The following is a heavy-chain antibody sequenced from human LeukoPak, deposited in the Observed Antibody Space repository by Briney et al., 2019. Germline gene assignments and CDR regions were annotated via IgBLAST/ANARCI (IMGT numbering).Heavy chain of an antibody. CDR1: GFTFSSYA. D-gene: IGHD2-21*02. J-gene: IGHJ4*02. CDR2: IGGGGGST. Sequence: PGGSLRLSCAASGFTFSSYAMSWFRQAPGRGWSWVSTIGGGGGSTYYADSVKGRFTISRDNSKNTLYLQMNSLRAEDTAVYYCARRTATQNFDYWGQGTLVTVSS. CDR3: ARRTATQNFDY. V-gene: IGHV3-23*01.